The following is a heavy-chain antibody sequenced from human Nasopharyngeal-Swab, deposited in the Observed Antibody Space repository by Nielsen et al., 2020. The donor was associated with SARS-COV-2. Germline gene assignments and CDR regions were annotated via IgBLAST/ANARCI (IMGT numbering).Heavy chain of an antibody. CDR1: GFTFSDYY. D-gene: IGHD3-10*01. CDR2: ISSSNSYT. Sequence: GASLKISCAASGFTFSDYYMSWIRQAPGKGLEWVSYISSSNSYTNYADSVKGRFTISRDNAKNSLYLQMNSLRAEDTAVYYCARDWRGRYFDYWGQGTLVTVSS. V-gene: IGHV3-11*05. CDR3: ARDWRGRYFDY. J-gene: IGHJ4*02.